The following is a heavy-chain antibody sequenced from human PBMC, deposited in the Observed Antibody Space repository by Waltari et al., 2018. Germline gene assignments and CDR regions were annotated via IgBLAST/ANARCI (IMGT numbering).Heavy chain of an antibody. CDR1: GFTFSSSW. CDR2: INSDGSST. CDR3: ARVELWSN. J-gene: IGHJ4*02. D-gene: IGHD5-18*01. Sequence: EVQLVESGGGLVHPGGSLRLSGAASGFTFSSSWMHWVRQAPGKGRVWVSRINSDGSSTSYADSVKGRFTISRDNAKNTLYLQMNSLRAEDTAVYYCARVELWSNWGQGTLVTVSS. V-gene: IGHV3-74*01.